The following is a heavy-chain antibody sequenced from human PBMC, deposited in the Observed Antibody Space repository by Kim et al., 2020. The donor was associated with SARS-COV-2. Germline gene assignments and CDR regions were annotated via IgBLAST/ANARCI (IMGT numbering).Heavy chain of an antibody. J-gene: IGHJ6*02. V-gene: IGHV3-30*04. D-gene: IGHD3-22*01. Sequence: GGSLRLSCAASGFTFSSYAMHWVRQAPGKGLEWVAVISYDGSNKYYADSVKGRFTISRDNSKNTLYLQMNSLRAEDTAVYYCARDTYYYDSSGYYSEYYYYYGMDVWGQGTTVTVSS. CDR2: ISYDGSNK. CDR1: GFTFSSYA. CDR3: ARDTYYYDSSGYYSEYYYYYGMDV.